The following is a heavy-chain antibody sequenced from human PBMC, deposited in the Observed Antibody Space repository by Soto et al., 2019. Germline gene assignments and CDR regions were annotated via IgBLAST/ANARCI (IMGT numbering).Heavy chain of an antibody. V-gene: IGHV3-21*01. D-gene: IGHD2-21*01. CDR3: AREDSIIIPDVSDF. Sequence: SGGSLRLSCAVSGFYFNNYGINWVRQAPGKGLEWVSSVSKSDYTYYSDSVKGRFTISRDNAKNSVSLQMNSLRPEDTAVYYCAREDSIIIPDVSDFWGQGTLVTVSS. CDR1: GFYFNNYG. J-gene: IGHJ4*02. CDR2: VSKSDYT.